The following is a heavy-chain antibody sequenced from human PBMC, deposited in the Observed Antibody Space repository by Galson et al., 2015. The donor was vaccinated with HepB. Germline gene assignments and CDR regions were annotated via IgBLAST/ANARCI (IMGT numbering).Heavy chain of an antibody. CDR1: GFSFSHYA. J-gene: IGHJ5*02. V-gene: IGHV3-30*18. CDR2: ISYDGSFK. CDR3: AKGGPERITMMISRALGFDP. Sequence: SLRLSCASSGFSFSHYAIHWVRQAPGKGLEWVAVISYDGSFKYYSDSVKGRFTVSRDPSRSILYLQMNSLRVDDTAVYYCAKGGPERITMMISRALGFDPWGPGTLVIVSS. D-gene: IGHD3-22*01.